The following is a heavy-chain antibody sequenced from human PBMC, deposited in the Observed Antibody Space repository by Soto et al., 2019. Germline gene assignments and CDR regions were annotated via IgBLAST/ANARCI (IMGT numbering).Heavy chain of an antibody. CDR1: GASISSYY. CDR3: ARSEYSSGWYPSWFDP. J-gene: IGHJ5*02. V-gene: IGHV4-59*01. CDR2: IYYSGST. Sequence: SETLSLTCTVSGASISSYYWSWIRQSPGKGLEWIGHIYYSGSTKYNPSLTSRVTISGDTSKNQFSLKLTFITAADTAVYYCARSEYSSGWYPSWFDPWGQGTLVTVSS. D-gene: IGHD6-19*01.